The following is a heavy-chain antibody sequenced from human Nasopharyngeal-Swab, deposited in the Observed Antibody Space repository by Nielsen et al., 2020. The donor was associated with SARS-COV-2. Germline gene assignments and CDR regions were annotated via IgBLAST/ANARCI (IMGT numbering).Heavy chain of an antibody. CDR3: ARRAYCSGGSCYSPYYYYMDV. D-gene: IGHD2-15*01. J-gene: IGHJ6*03. V-gene: IGHV5-10-1*01. Sequence: GGSLRLSCKGPGYSFTSYWISWVRQMPGKGLEWMGRIDPSDSYTNYSPSFQGHVTISADKSISTAYLQWSSLKASDTAMYYCARRAYCSGGSCYSPYYYYMDVWGKGTTVTVSS. CDR1: GYSFTSYW. CDR2: IDPSDSYT.